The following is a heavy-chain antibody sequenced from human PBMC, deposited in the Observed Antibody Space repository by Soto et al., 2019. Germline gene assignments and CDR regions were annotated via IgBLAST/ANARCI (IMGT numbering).Heavy chain of an antibody. CDR3: AKVVVPPRSGYYFDY. J-gene: IGHJ4*02. CDR1: GFTFSAYA. D-gene: IGHD3-3*01. V-gene: IGHV3-23*01. CDR2: LTDNGGGT. Sequence: EVQLLESGGGLVQPGGSLRLSCEASGFTFSAYAMSWVRQAPGKGQEWVSALTDNGGGTYYADSVKGRFTVARDNFKNTLYLQMNSLRAEDTAIYYCAKVVVPPRSGYYFDYWGQGALVTVSS.